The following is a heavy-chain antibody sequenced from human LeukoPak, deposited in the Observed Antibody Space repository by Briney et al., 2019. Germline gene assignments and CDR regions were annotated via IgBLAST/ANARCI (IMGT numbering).Heavy chain of an antibody. Sequence: LETLSLTCTVSGCSMSSYYWSWIRQPPGKGLEWIGYIYYSGSTNYNPSLKSRVTISVDTSKNQFSLKLSSVTAADTAVYYCARGSGWYLFDYWGHGTLVTVSS. CDR3: ARGSGWYLFDY. CDR1: GCSMSSYY. V-gene: IGHV4-59*01. CDR2: IYYSGST. D-gene: IGHD6-19*01. J-gene: IGHJ4*01.